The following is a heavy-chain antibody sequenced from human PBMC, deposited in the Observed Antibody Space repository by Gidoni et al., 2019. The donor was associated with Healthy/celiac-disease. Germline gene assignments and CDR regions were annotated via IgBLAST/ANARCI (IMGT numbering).Heavy chain of an antibody. V-gene: IGHV3-23*01. J-gene: IGHJ3*02. Sequence: EVQLLESGGGLVQPGGSLRPSCAASGVTFSSYAMSWVRQAPGKGLVWVSAISGSGGSTYYADSVKGRFTISRDNSKNTLYLQMNSLRAEDTAVYYCAKDWRAGYWVDAFDIWGQGTMVTVSS. CDR1: GVTFSSYA. CDR2: ISGSGGST. D-gene: IGHD3-9*01. CDR3: AKDWRAGYWVDAFDI.